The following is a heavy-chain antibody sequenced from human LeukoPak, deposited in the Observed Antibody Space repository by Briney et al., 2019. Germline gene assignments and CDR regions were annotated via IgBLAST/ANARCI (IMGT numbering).Heavy chain of an antibody. J-gene: IGHJ6*02. CDR1: GFTFSTYS. CDR3: ARALGDQPDYYYGMDV. V-gene: IGHV3-21*01. CDR2: ITASTTVPHI. Sequence: PGGSLRLSCAASGFTFSTYSISCVRQAPGRGLELVSSITASTTVPHIFYADSVTGRFTISRDNADNSLFLQMNSLRAEDTAVYYCARALGDQPDYYYGMDVWGQGTTVTVSS. D-gene: IGHD2-2*01.